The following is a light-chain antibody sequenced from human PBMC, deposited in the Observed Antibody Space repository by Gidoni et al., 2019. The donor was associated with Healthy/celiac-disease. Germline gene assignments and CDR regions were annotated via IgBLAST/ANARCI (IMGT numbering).Light chain of an antibody. CDR1: QSISSSY. CDR2: GAS. V-gene: IGKV3-20*01. CDR3: QQYGSSSYT. J-gene: IGKJ2*01. Sequence: EIGLTQSTGTLSLSPGERATLSCRASQSISSSYLAWYQQKPGQAPRLLIYGASSRATGIPDRFSGSGSGTDFTLTISSLEPEDFAVYYCQQYGSSSYTFGQGTKLEIK.